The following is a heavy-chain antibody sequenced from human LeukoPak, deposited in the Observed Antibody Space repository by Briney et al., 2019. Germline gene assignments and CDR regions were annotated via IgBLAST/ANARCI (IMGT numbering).Heavy chain of an antibody. CDR2: IRYDGNNK. V-gene: IGHV3-30*02. CDR1: GFTFSTYG. CDR3: AKTEGKYQLANVPDH. D-gene: IGHD2-2*01. J-gene: IGHJ4*02. Sequence: GGSLKLSCAASGFTFSTYGMHWVRQAPGKGLEWAAFIRYDGNNKYYADFVKGRFTISRDNSKNTLYLHMNSLRTEDTAVYYCAKTEGKYQLANVPDHWGQGTLVTVSS.